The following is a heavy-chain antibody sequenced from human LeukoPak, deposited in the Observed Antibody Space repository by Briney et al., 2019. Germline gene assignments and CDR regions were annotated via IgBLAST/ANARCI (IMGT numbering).Heavy chain of an antibody. CDR1: GFTFSSYA. Sequence: GGSLRLSCAASGFTFSSYAMSWVRQAPGKGLEGVAAISGSGGSTYYADSVKGRFTISRDNSKNTLYLQMNSLRAEDTAVYYCAKDGRAYYYGSGSYKAHYWGQGTLVTVSS. CDR3: AKDGRAYYYGSGSYKAHY. J-gene: IGHJ4*02. CDR2: ISGSGGST. V-gene: IGHV3-23*01. D-gene: IGHD3-10*01.